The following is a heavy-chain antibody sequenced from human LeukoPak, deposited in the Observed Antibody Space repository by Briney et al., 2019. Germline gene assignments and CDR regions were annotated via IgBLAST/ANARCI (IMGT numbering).Heavy chain of an antibody. V-gene: IGHV3-53*01. CDR3: TRDTPGIAASVSGG. J-gene: IGHJ4*02. D-gene: IGHD6-13*01. CDR2: IYSGGNT. CDR1: GFSVSHNY. Sequence: GGSLRLSCIASGFSVSHNYMNWVRQAPGKGLERVALIYSGGNTHYADSVKGRFTISRDNSKNTLYLQMSSLRVEDTAVYYCTRDTPGIAASVSGGWGQGTLVTVSS.